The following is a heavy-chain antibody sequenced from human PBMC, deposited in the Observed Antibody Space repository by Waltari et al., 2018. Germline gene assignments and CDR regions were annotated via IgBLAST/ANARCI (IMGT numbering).Heavy chain of an antibody. V-gene: IGHV1-69*01. CDR3: AAPRFTFGGVNDY. Sequence: QVQLVQSGAEVKKPGSSVTVSCKASGGTFRSYALSWVRQAPGQGLEWMGGIIPIFGTANYAQKVQGRVTITADESTSTAYMELSSLRSEDTAVYYCAAPRFTFGGVNDYWGQGTLVTVSS. D-gene: IGHD3-16*01. CDR1: GGTFRSYA. CDR2: IIPIFGTA. J-gene: IGHJ4*02.